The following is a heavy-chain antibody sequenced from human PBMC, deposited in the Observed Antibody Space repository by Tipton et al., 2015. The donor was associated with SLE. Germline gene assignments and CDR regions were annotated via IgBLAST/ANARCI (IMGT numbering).Heavy chain of an antibody. Sequence: QVQLVQSGAEVKMPGASVKISCKATGYSFNNYWMHWVRQAPGQGLEWMGVINPDGGRTTYALNLKGRVAMTRDTSTSTVFMELSGLRPEGTAVYYCARRGYYTNYMFDYWGQGTLVTVSS. CDR2: INPDGGRT. V-gene: IGHV1-46*02. CDR3: ARRGYYTNYMFDY. D-gene: IGHD2-15*01. CDR1: GYSFNNYW. J-gene: IGHJ4*02.